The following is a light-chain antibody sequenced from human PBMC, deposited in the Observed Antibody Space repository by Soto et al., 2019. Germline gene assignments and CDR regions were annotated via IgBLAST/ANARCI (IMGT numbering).Light chain of an antibody. V-gene: IGKV3-20*01. CDR3: QQYGSSPWT. Sequence: EIVLTQSPGTLPLSPGEIATLSCRASHSVRNNYLAWYQQKPGQAPRLLIYAASGRATGIPERFSGSGSGTDFTLTISRLEPEDFAVYHYQQYGSSPWTFGQGTKVEIK. CDR1: HSVRNNY. CDR2: AAS. J-gene: IGKJ1*01.